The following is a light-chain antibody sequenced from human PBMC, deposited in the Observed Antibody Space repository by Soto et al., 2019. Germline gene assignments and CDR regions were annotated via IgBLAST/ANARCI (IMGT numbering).Light chain of an antibody. V-gene: IGLV2-14*01. CDR3: SSYTNSNTRV. J-gene: IGLJ1*01. CDR1: NSDVGDYNY. Sequence: QSALTQPACVSGSPGQSITISCTGTNSDVGDYNYVSWYQQHPGKAPKLIIYEVSNRPSGISDRFSASKSGNTASLTISGLQAEDEADYYCSSYTNSNTRVFGTGTKVTVL. CDR2: EVS.